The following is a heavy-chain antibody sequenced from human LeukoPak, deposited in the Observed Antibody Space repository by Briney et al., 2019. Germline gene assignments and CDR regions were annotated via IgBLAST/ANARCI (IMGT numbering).Heavy chain of an antibody. CDR2: IYPGDSDT. D-gene: IGHD2-15*01. CDR1: GYSFANYW. Sequence: GESLKVSCKGSGYSFANYWIGWVRQMPGKGLEWMGIIYPGDSDTRYSPSFQGQVTISADKSISTAYLQWTSLEASDTAIYYCARHSYCSGGTCCVSDFWGQGSLVTVSS. V-gene: IGHV5-51*01. CDR3: ARHSYCSGGTCCVSDF. J-gene: IGHJ4*02.